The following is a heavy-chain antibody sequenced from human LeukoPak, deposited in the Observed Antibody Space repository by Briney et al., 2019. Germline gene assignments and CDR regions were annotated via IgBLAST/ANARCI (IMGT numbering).Heavy chain of an antibody. CDR1: GGSINSYY. V-gene: IGHV4-4*07. CDR2: IYSSGNT. D-gene: IGHD3-22*01. Sequence: SETLSLTCTVSGGSINSYYWSWIRLPAGKGLEGIGRIYSSGNTNYNPSLQSRTTMSIDTSKSQFSLTLSSVTAEDTAVYYCTRGLGIITGYYCDSPRYYFDFWGQGTLVTVSS. CDR3: TRGLGIITGYYCDSPRYYFDF. J-gene: IGHJ4*02.